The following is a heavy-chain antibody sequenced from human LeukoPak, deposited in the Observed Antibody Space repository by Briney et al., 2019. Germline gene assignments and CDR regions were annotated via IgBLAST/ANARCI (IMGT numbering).Heavy chain of an antibody. CDR2: IYHSGST. CDR3: ARRVEYSKAWDY. Sequence: PSETLSLTCAVSGYSISSGYYWGWIRQPPGKGLEWIGSIYHSGSTYYNPSLKSRVTMSVDTSKNQFSLKLSSVTAADTAVYYCARRVEYSKAWDYWGQGTLVTVSS. D-gene: IGHD4-11*01. V-gene: IGHV4-38-2*01. CDR1: GYSISSGYY. J-gene: IGHJ4*02.